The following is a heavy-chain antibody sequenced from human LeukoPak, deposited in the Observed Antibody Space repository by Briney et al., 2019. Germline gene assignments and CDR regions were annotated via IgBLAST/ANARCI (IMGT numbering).Heavy chain of an antibody. V-gene: IGHV4-34*01. Sequence: SETLSLTCAAYGGSFSGYYWSWIRQPPGKGLEWIGEINHSGSTNYNPSLKSRVTISVDTSKNQFSLKLSSVTAADTAVYYCARDGCPSYDSSGYYSDWGQGTLVTVSS. CDR2: INHSGST. CDR3: ARDGCPSYDSSGYYSD. J-gene: IGHJ4*02. D-gene: IGHD3-22*01. CDR1: GGSFSGYY.